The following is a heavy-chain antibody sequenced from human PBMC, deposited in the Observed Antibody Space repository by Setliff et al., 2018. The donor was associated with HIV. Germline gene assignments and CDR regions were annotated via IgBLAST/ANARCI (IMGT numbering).Heavy chain of an antibody. CDR3: ARGAYCGSDCFYYFDY. CDR2: IYYSGST. D-gene: IGHD2-21*02. CDR1: GGSVSNYY. V-gene: IGHV4-59*02. J-gene: IGHJ4*02. Sequence: PSETLSLTCSVSGGSVSNYYWSWIRQPPGKGLEWIGHIYYSGSTDYNPSLKSRVTISVDTSKNQFSLKLSSVTAADTAIYYCARGAYCGSDCFYYFDYWGRGTLVTVSS.